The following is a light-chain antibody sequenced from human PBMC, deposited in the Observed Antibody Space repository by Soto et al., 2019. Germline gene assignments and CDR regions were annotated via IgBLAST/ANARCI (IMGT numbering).Light chain of an antibody. CDR3: QVWDSSSDHPVV. CDR1: NIGSKS. V-gene: IGLV3-21*04. Sequence: SSELTQPPSVSVAPGKTARITCGGNNIGSKSVHWYQQKPGQAPVLVINYDSDRPSGIPERFSGSNSGNTATLTIRRVEAGDEADYYCQVWDSSSDHPVVFGGGTKLTVL. J-gene: IGLJ2*01. CDR2: YDS.